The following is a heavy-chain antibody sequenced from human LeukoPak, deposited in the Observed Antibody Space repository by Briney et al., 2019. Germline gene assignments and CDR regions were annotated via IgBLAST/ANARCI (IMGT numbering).Heavy chain of an antibody. Sequence: ASVKVSCKASGYTFTSYDINWVRQATGQGLEWMGWMNPNSGNTGYAQKFQGRVTMTRDTSISTAYMELSRLRSDDTAVYYCAGVRDYDSSGYHPMDVWGKGTTVTVSS. J-gene: IGHJ6*03. CDR1: GYTFTSYD. CDR3: AGVRDYDSSGYHPMDV. D-gene: IGHD3-22*01. CDR2: MNPNSGNT. V-gene: IGHV1-8*01.